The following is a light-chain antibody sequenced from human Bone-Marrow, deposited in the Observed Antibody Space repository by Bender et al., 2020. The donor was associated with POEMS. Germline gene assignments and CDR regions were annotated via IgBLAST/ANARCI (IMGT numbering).Light chain of an antibody. J-gene: IGLJ1*01. V-gene: IGLV2-14*01. Sequence: QPALTQPASVSGSPGQSITISCTGTSSDVGAFDYVSWYQQHPGTAPKLMIYDVDNRPSGVSSRFLGSKCGNPASLSISGPPAEEQADYYCCSLTSRSTLEVFGTGTKVTVL. CDR1: SSDVGAFDY. CDR3: CSLTSRSTLEV. CDR2: DVD.